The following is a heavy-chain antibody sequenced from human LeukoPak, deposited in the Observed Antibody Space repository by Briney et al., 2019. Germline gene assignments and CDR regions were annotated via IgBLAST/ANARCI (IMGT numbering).Heavy chain of an antibody. CDR3: ARDLTDYYDSSGYRHKWLDP. J-gene: IGHJ5*02. Sequence: SETLSLTCTVSGGSISSYYWSWFRQPPGKGLEWMGYIYYSGSTNYNPSLKSRVTISVDTSKNQFSLKLSSVTAADPAVNYCARDLTDYYDSSGYRHKWLDPWGQGTLVTVSS. CDR1: GGSISSYY. CDR2: IYYSGST. D-gene: IGHD3-22*01. V-gene: IGHV4-59*01.